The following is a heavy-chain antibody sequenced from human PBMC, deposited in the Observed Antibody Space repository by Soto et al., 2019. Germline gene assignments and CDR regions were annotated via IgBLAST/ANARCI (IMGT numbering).Heavy chain of an antibody. V-gene: IGHV4-4*02. D-gene: IGHD2-8*01. CDR2: IYHSGST. CDR1: GGSISSSNW. Sequence: QVQLQESGPGLVKPSGTLSLTCAVSGGSISSSNWWSWVRQPPGQGLEWIGQIYHSGSTNYNPSLKSRVTISVAKSKNNFSLELNSVTAADTAVYYCARDPPSRSSPGVDAFDIWGQGTMVTVSS. J-gene: IGHJ3*02. CDR3: ARDPPSRSSPGVDAFDI.